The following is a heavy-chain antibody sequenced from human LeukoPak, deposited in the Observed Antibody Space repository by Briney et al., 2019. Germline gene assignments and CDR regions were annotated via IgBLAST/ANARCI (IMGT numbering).Heavy chain of an antibody. CDR3: AGRTDGYNYFDY. V-gene: IGHV1-46*01. D-gene: IGHD5-24*01. CDR1: GYTFTSYR. Sequence: ASVKVSCKASGYTFTSYRMHWVRQAPGQGLEWMGIINPGGGSTSYAQKFQGRVTMTRDTSTSTFYMDLSSLRSEDTAVYYCAGRTDGYNYFDYWGQGTLVTVSS. J-gene: IGHJ4*02. CDR2: INPGGGST.